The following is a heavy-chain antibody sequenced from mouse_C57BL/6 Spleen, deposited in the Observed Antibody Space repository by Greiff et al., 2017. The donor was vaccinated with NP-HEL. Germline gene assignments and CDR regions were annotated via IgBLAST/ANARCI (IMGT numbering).Heavy chain of an antibody. D-gene: IGHD2-4*01. Sequence: VQLHQSGAELVKPGASVKLSCKASGYTFTEYTIHWVKQRSGQGLEWIGWFYPGSGSIKYNEKFKDKATLTADKSSSTVYMELSRLTSEDSAVYFCARHEERYDYDGYAMDYWGQGTSVTVSS. V-gene: IGHV1-62-2*01. CDR1: GYTFTEYT. CDR3: ARHEERYDYDGYAMDY. J-gene: IGHJ4*01. CDR2: FYPGSGSI.